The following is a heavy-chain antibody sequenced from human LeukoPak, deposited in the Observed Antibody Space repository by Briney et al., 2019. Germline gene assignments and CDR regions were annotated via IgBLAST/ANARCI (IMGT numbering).Heavy chain of an antibody. Sequence: GGSLRLSCAASGFTFSSYAMSWVRQAPGKGLEWVSAISGSGGSTYYADSVKGRFTISRGNSMNTLYLQMNSLRAEDTAVYYCAKDSLYCSSTSCYNFDYWGQGTLVTVSS. CDR3: AKDSLYCSSTSCYNFDY. J-gene: IGHJ4*02. CDR1: GFTFSSYA. CDR2: ISGSGGST. V-gene: IGHV3-23*01. D-gene: IGHD2-2*02.